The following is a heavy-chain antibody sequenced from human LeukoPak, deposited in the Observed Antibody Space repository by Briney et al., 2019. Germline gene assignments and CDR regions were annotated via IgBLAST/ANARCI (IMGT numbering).Heavy chain of an antibody. CDR1: GFTFSGSA. V-gene: IGHV1-24*01. Sequence: GGSLRLSCAASGFTFSGSAMHWVRQAPGKGLEWMGGFDPEDGETIYAQKFQGRVTMTEDTSTDTAYMELSSLRSEDTAVYYCRIILRGYSYGYYFDYWGQGTLVTVSS. CDR2: FDPEDGET. J-gene: IGHJ4*02. CDR3: RIILRGYSYGYYFDY. D-gene: IGHD5-18*01.